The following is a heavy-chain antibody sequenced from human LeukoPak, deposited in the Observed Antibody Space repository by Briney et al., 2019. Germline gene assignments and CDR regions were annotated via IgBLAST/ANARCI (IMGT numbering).Heavy chain of an antibody. Sequence: KPSETLSLTCAVYGGSFSGYYWSWIRQPPGKGLEWIGEINHSGSTNYNPSLKSRVTISVDTSKNQFSLKLSSVTAADTAVYYCARGPSNYYGSRSYLDYWGQGSLLTVSS. J-gene: IGHJ4*02. CDR3: ARGPSNYYGSRSYLDY. CDR2: INHSGST. V-gene: IGHV4-34*01. CDR1: GGSFSGYY. D-gene: IGHD3-10*01.